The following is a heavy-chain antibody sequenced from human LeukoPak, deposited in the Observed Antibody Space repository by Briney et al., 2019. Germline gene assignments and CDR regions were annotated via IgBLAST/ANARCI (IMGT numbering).Heavy chain of an antibody. V-gene: IGHV1-2*02. CDR3: ARDLIDDSSGYPLDY. Sequence: ASVKVSCKASGYTFTGYYMHWVRQAPGQGLEWMGWINPNSGGTNYAQKFQGRVTMTRDTSISTACMELSRLRSDDTAVYYCARDLIDDSSGYPLDYWGQGTLVTVSS. D-gene: IGHD3-22*01. J-gene: IGHJ4*02. CDR1: GYTFTGYY. CDR2: INPNSGGT.